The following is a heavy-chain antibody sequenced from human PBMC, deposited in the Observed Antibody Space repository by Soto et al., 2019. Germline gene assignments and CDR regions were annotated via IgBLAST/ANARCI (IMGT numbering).Heavy chain of an antibody. CDR2: NIPIVGIA. D-gene: IGHD6-13*01. V-gene: IGHV1-69*02. CDR1: GGTFSSYT. J-gene: IGHJ1*01. CDR3: AMSSWYSAAAEYFQH. Sequence: QLVQSGAEVKKPGSSVKVSCKASGGTFSSYTISWVRQAPGQGLEWMGRNIPIVGIANYAQKFQGRVTINADKSTSTAYMELNSLRSEDTAVYYCAMSSWYSAAAEYFQHWGQGTRVTVSS.